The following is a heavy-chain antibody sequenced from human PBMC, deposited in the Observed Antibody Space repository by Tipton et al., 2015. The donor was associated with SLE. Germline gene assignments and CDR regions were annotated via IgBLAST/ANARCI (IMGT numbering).Heavy chain of an antibody. CDR1: GFTFSSYA. V-gene: IGHV3-30*04. J-gene: IGHJ4*02. D-gene: IGHD6-13*01. CDR3: AREVTRNIEAAIDY. Sequence: SLRLSCAASGFTFSSYAMHWVRQAPGKGLEWVAVISPDGSNKYYADSVKGRFTISRDNSKNTLYLQMNSLRAEDTAVYYCAREVTRNIEAAIDYWGQGTLVTVSS. CDR2: ISPDGSNK.